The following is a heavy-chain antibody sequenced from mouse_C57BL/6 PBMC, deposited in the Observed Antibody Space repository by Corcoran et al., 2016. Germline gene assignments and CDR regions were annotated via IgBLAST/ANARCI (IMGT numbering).Heavy chain of an antibody. D-gene: IGHD3-2*02. CDR3: AREDSSAYAMDY. J-gene: IGHJ4*01. CDR1: GYTFTTYG. Sequence: QIQLVQSGPELKKSGETVKISCKASGYTFTTYGMSWVKQAPGKGLKWMGWINTYSGVPTYADDFKGRFAFSLETSASTAYLQINNLKNEDTATYFCAREDSSAYAMDYWGQGTSVTVSS. CDR2: INTYSGVP. V-gene: IGHV9-3*01.